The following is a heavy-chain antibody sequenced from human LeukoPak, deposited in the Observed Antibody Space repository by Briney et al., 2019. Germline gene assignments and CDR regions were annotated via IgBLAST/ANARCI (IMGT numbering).Heavy chain of an antibody. CDR1: GFTFSSYA. D-gene: IGHD3-22*01. CDR2: ISYDGSNK. V-gene: IGHV3-30-3*01. Sequence: GGSLRLSCAASGFTFSSYAMHWVRQAPGKGLEWVAVISYDGSNKYYADSVKGRFTISRDNSKNTLYLQMNSLRAEDTAVYYCASPEFDYYNSSGYTGAFDYWGQGTLVTVSS. CDR3: ASPEFDYYNSSGYTGAFDY. J-gene: IGHJ4*02.